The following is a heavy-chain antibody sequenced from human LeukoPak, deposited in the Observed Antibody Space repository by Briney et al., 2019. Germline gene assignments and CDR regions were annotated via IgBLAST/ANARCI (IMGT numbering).Heavy chain of an antibody. CDR3: ARHKVGSGFDY. V-gene: IGHV4-34*01. CDR2: INHSGST. J-gene: IGHJ4*02. CDR1: GGSFSGYY. Sequence: SETLSLTCAVYGGSFSGYYWSWIRQPPGKGLEWIGEINHSGSTNYNPSLKSRVTISVDTSKNQFSLKLSSVTAADTAVYYCARHKVGSGFDYWGQGTLVTVSS. D-gene: IGHD3-10*01.